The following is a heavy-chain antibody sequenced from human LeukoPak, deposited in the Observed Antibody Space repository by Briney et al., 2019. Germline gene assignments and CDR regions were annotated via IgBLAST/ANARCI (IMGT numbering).Heavy chain of an antibody. CDR2: INHSGST. CDR1: GGSFSGYY. Sequence: SETLSLTCAVYGGSFSGYYWSWIRQPPGKGLEWIGEINHSGSTNYNPSLKSRVTISVDTSKNQFSLKLSSVTAADTAVYYCARTPPDYCSGGSCYSDYWGQGTLVTVSS. CDR3: ARTPPDYCSGGSCYSDY. D-gene: IGHD2-15*01. V-gene: IGHV4-34*01. J-gene: IGHJ4*02.